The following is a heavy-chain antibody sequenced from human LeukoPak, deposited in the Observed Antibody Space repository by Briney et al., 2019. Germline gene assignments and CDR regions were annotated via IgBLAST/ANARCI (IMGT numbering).Heavy chain of an antibody. CDR3: ARPLYDSSAPRGAFDI. CDR2: INPNSGGT. V-gene: IGHV1-2*02. J-gene: IGHJ3*02. CDR1: GYTFTGYY. Sequence: PGASVKVSCKASGYTFTGYYMHWVRQAPGQGLEWMGWINPNSGGTNYAQKFQGRVTMTRDTSISTAYMGLSRLRSDDTAVYYCARPLYDSSAPRGAFDIWGQGTMVTVSS. D-gene: IGHD3-22*01.